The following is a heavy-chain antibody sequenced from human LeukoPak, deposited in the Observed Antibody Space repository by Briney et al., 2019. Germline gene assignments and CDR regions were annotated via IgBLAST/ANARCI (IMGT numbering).Heavy chain of an antibody. Sequence: GGSLRLSCAASGFTVSSNYMSWVRQAPGKGLEWVSVIYSGGSTYYADSVKGRFTISRDNSISRDNSKNTLYLQMNSLRAEDTAVYYCAKGREDSGSLYACWGQGTLVTVSS. D-gene: IGHD1-26*01. CDR3: AKGREDSGSLYAC. CDR2: IYSGGST. J-gene: IGHJ4*02. CDR1: GFTVSSNY. V-gene: IGHV3-53*01.